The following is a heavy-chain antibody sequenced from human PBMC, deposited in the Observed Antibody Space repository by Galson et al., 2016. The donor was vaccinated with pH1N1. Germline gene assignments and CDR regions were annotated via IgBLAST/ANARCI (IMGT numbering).Heavy chain of an antibody. CDR1: GYSIISDSY. V-gene: IGHV4-34*01. CDR2: INHSRST. D-gene: IGHD3-22*01. J-gene: IGHJ6*03. CDR3: ARVSTMMVLVVGYYYCYYMDI. Sequence: ETLSLTCAVSGYSIISDSYWTWIRLSPGKGLEWIGEINHSRSTNYNPSLKSRVTISVDTSKNQFSLKLSSVTAADTAVYYCARVSTMMVLVVGYYYCYYMDIWGKGTTVTVS.